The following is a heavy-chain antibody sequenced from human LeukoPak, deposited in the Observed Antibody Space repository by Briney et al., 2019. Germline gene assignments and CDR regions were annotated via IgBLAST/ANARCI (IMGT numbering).Heavy chain of an antibody. D-gene: IGHD2-15*01. J-gene: IGHJ6*02. CDR1: GFTFDDYA. Sequence: GGSPRLSCAASGFTFDDYAMHWVRQAPGKGLEWVSGISWSSGSVGYADSVKGRFTISRDNAKNSLYLQMNSLRAEDTALYYCAKDMLRRAYYYGMDVWGQGTTVTVSS. CDR3: AKDMLRRAYYYGMDV. CDR2: ISWSSGSV. V-gene: IGHV3-9*01.